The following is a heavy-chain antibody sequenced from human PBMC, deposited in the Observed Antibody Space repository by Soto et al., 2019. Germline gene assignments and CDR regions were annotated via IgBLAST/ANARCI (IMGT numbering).Heavy chain of an antibody. CDR2: ISWNSGSM. V-gene: IGHV3-9*01. CDR3: AKDIHSIEVPAALQGGAFDY. CDR1: GFTFDEYA. Sequence: PGGSLRLSCPASGFTFDEYAMHWVRQVPGKGLEWVAGISWNSGSMVYADSVKGRFTISRDNAKSSLYLQMNSLRAEDTALYFCAKDIHSIEVPAALQGGAFDYWGQGTRVTVSS. J-gene: IGHJ4*02. D-gene: IGHD2-2*01.